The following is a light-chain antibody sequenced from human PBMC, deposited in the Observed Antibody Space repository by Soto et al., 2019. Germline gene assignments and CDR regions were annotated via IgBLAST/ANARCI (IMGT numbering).Light chain of an antibody. J-gene: IGKJ2*01. Sequence: EIVLTQSPGTLSLSPGERATLSCRASQSVSSSYLAWYQQKPGQAPRLLIYGASSRATGIPGRFSGSGSGTDFTLTISRLEPEDFAVYYCQHYGNSPYTFGQGTKLEI. V-gene: IGKV3-20*01. CDR3: QHYGNSPYT. CDR2: GAS. CDR1: QSVSSSY.